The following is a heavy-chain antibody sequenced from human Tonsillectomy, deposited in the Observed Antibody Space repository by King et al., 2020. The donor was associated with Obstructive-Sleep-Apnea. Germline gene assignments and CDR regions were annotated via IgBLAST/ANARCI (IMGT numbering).Heavy chain of an antibody. CDR1: GGSISSSSYF. Sequence: QLQESGPGLVKPSETLSLTCTVSGGSISSSSYFWGWIRQPPGKGLEWIGSIYYSGSTYYNPSLKSRVTISVDTSKNQFSLKLSSVTAADTAVYYCASGQSSSSFTRYWGQGTLVTVSS. D-gene: IGHD6-6*01. CDR2: IYYSGST. J-gene: IGHJ4*02. V-gene: IGHV4-39*07. CDR3: ASGQSSSSFTRY.